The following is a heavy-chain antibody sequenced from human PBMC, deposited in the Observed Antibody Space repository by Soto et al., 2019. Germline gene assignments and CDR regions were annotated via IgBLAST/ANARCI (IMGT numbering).Heavy chain of an antibody. CDR2: ISGSGGST. CDR1: GFTFSSYA. Sequence: VGSLRLSCAASGFTFSSYAMSWVRQAPGKGLEWVSAISGSGGSTYYADSVKGRFTISRDNSKNTLYLQMNGLKTEDTAVYYCTTVCVGYSYGLDYYYYGMDVWGQGTTVTVSS. J-gene: IGHJ6*02. V-gene: IGHV3-23*01. D-gene: IGHD5-18*01. CDR3: TTVCVGYSYGLDYYYYGMDV.